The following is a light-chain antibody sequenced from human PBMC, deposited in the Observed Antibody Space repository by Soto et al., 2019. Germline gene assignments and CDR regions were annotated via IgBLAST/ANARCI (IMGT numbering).Light chain of an antibody. V-gene: IGLV2-23*03. J-gene: IGLJ1*01. CDR1: SSDVGSYDL. CDR2: EGS. CDR3: CSYAGGSTFYV. Sequence: QSALTQPASVSGSPGQSITIPCTGTSSDVGSYDLVSWYQQHPGKAPQLMIYEGSKRPSGVSNRFSGSKSGNTASLTISGLQAEDESYYYCCSYAGGSTFYVFGSGPKVTVL.